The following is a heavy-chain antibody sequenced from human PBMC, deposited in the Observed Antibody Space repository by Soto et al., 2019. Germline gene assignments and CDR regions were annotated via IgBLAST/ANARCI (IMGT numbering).Heavy chain of an antibody. CDR1: GFTFSSYA. J-gene: IGHJ4*02. D-gene: IGHD6-13*01. CDR3: ARGQSPTAAAAGAFDY. Sequence: GGSLRLSCAASGFTFSSYAMHWVRQAPGKGLEWVAVISYDGSNKYYADSVKGRFTISRDNSKNTLYLQMNSLRAEDTVVYYCARGQSPTAAAAGAFDYWGQGTLVTVSS. CDR2: ISYDGSNK. V-gene: IGHV3-30-3*01.